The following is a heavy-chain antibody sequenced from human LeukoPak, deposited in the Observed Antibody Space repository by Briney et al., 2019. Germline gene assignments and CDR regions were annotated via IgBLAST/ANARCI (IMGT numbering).Heavy chain of an antibody. J-gene: IGHJ4*02. CDR3: ARMDFGWLYQY. D-gene: IGHD3-9*01. CDR2: IYYSGST. CDR1: GGSISSSSYY. V-gene: IGHV4-39*01. Sequence: SETLSLTCTVSGGSISSSSYYWGWIRQPPGKGLEWIGSIYYSGSTYYNPSLKSRVTISVDTSKNQFSLKLSSVTAADTAVYYCARMDFGWLYQYWGQGTLVTVSS.